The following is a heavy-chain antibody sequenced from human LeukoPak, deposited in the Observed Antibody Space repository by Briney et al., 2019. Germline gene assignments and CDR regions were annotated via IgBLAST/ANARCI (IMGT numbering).Heavy chain of an antibody. CDR3: ARGPYSSGWSLDY. V-gene: IGHV3-66*01. CDR1: GFTVSNNY. CDR2: IYSGGST. D-gene: IGHD6-19*01. Sequence: GSLRLSCAASGFTVSNNYMSWVRQAPGKGLEWVSVIYSGGSTYYADSVKGRFTISRDNSKNTLYLQMNSLRAEDTAVYYCARGPYSSGWSLDYWGQGTLVTVPS. J-gene: IGHJ4*02.